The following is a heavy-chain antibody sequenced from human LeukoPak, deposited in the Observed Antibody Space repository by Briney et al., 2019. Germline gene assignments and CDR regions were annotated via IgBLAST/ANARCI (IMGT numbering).Heavy chain of an antibody. CDR2: ISGSGGST. J-gene: IGHJ4*02. CDR3: ARDLGKCDSLHGFDY. Sequence: GGSLRLSCAASGFTFSSYAMSWVRQAPGKGLEWVSAISGSGGSTYYADSVKGRFTISRDNSKNTLYLQMNSLRAEDTAVYYCARDLGKCDSLHGFDYWGQGTLVTVSS. D-gene: IGHD7-27*01. V-gene: IGHV3-23*01. CDR1: GFTFSSYA.